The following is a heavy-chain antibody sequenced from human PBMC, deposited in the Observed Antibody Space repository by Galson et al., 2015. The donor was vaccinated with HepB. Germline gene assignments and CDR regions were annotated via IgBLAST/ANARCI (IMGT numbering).Heavy chain of an antibody. D-gene: IGHD1-14*01. V-gene: IGHV1-18*01. J-gene: IGHJ6*03. CDR1: GYTITNYG. CDR2: IGAYNGHT. Sequence: QSGAEAKKPGESLTISCKASGYTITNYGIIWVRQAPGQGLEGMRRIGAYNGHTKYAQKLQGRVTMTTDTSTSTAYMELRSLRSDDTVVYYCARGVEPPDSYYYYMDVWGKGTPVTVSS. CDR3: ARGVEPPDSYYYYMDV.